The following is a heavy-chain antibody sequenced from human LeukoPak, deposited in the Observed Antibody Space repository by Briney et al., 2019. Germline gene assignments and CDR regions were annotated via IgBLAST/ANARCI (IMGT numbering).Heavy chain of an antibody. D-gene: IGHD6-13*01. CDR3: ARDFPSSSWPDAFDI. J-gene: IGHJ3*02. CDR1: GYTFTSYG. Sequence: ASVKVSCKASGYTFTSYGISWVRQAPGQGLEWMGWISAYNGNTNYAQKLQGRVTMTTDTSTSTAYMELRSLRSDDTAVYYCARDFPSSSWPDAFDIWGQGTMVTVSS. V-gene: IGHV1-18*01. CDR2: ISAYNGNT.